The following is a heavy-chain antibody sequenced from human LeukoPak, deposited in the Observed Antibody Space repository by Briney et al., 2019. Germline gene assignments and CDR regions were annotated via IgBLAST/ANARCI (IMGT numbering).Heavy chain of an antibody. Sequence: GGPLRLSCAASGFTFSSYWMSWVRQAPGKGLEWVANIKQDGSEEYYVDSVKGRFTISRDNAKNSLYLQMNSLRAEDTAVYYCARALGDYYYYYMDVWGKGTTVTVSS. CDR3: ARALGDYYYYYMDV. V-gene: IGHV3-7*01. D-gene: IGHD7-27*01. J-gene: IGHJ6*03. CDR1: GFTFSSYW. CDR2: IKQDGSEE.